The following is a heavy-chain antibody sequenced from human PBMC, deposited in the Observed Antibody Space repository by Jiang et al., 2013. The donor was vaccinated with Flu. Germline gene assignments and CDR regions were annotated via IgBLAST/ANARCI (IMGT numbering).Heavy chain of an antibody. D-gene: IGHD2-2*01. CDR2: IYPGDSDT. J-gene: IGHJ4*02. CDR1: GYSFTMYW. V-gene: IGHV5-51*01. Sequence: GAEVKKPGESLKISCKGSGYSFTMYWIGWVRQMPGKGLEWMGIIYPGDSDTRYSPSFQGQVTISADKSISTAYLQWSSLKASDTAMYYCARQKGYCSSTSCYEHYFDYWGQGTLVTVSS. CDR3: ARQKGYCSSTSCYEHYFDY.